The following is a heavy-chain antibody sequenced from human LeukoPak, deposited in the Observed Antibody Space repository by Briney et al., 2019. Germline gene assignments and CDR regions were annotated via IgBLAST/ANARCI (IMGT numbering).Heavy chain of an antibody. D-gene: IGHD6-13*01. CDR3: ARDPSSSWHFDY. CDR1: GFTFSSYS. V-gene: IGHV3-48*02. J-gene: IGHJ4*02. CDR2: ISSSTSTI. Sequence: QPGASLRLSCAASGFTFSSYSMNWVRQAPGKVLEWVSYISSSTSTIYYADSVKGRFTISRDNAKNSLYLQMNSLRDEDTAVYYRARDPSSSWHFDYWGQGTLVTVSS.